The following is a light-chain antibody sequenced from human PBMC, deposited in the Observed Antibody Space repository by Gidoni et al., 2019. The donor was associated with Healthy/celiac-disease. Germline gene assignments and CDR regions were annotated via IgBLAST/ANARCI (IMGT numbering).Light chain of an antibody. CDR1: QSGSSY. J-gene: IGKJ1*01. V-gene: IGKV3-11*01. CDR2: DAS. CDR3: QQRSNSPVT. Sequence: EIVFTQSSAPLSLSPGESTTLSWTASQSGSSYLAWYQQKPGQAPRLLIYDASNRATGIPARFSGSGSGTDFTLTISRLEPEDFAVYYCQQRSNSPVTFXQXTKVEIK.